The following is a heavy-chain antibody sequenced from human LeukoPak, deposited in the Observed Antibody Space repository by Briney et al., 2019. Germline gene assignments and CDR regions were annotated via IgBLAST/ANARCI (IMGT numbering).Heavy chain of an antibody. CDR2: IYYSGST. J-gene: IGHJ4*02. V-gene: IGHV4-59*01. Sequence: SETLSLTCTVSGGSISSYYWSWIRQPPGKGLEWIGYIYYSGSTNYNPSLKSRVTISVDTSKNQFSLKLSSVTAADTAVYYCASLGSSGIIDYWGQGTLVTVSS. CDR1: GGSISSYY. D-gene: IGHD3-22*01. CDR3: ASLGSSGIIDY.